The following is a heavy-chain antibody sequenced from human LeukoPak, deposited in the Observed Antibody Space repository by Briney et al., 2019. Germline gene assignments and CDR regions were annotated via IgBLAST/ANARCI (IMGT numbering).Heavy chain of an antibody. Sequence: GGSLRLSCAASGFTFTTYAIHWVRQAPGKGLEWVTLIWHNGSRQYYADSVKGRFTISRDNSKSTVFLEMNGLRAEDTAVYYCARDLHSNNSNPGWFDRWGQGAVVTVSS. CDR2: IWHNGSRQ. V-gene: IGHV3-33*01. J-gene: IGHJ5*02. D-gene: IGHD4-11*01. CDR1: GFTFTTYA. CDR3: ARDLHSNNSNPGWFDR.